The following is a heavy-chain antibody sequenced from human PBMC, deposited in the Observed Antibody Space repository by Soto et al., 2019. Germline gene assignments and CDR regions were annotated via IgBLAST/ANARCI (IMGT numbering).Heavy chain of an antibody. Sequence: QVQLVESGGGVVQPGRSLRLSCAASGFTFSSYAMHWVRQAPGKGLEWVAVISYDGSNKYYADSVKGRFTISRDNSKNTLYLQMNSLRAEDTAVYYCASDYDTTVTTNYCDYWGQGTLVTVSS. CDR2: ISYDGSNK. V-gene: IGHV3-30-3*01. CDR3: ASDYDTTVTTNYCDY. J-gene: IGHJ4*02. D-gene: IGHD4-17*01. CDR1: GFTFSSYA.